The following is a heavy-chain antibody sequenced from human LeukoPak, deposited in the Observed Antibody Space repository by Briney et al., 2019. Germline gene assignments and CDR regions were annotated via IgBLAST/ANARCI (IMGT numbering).Heavy chain of an antibody. D-gene: IGHD6-13*01. CDR2: ISPSGGST. CDR3: ARDGLITGYSSSWYGWFDP. Sequence: ASVKVSCKAFGYTFTSNYMHWVRQAPGQGPEWMGVISPSGGSTTYAQKFQGRVTLTRDMSTSTVYMELSSLRSEDTAVYYCARDGLITGYSSSWYGWFDPWGQGTLVTVSS. CDR1: GYTFTSNY. V-gene: IGHV1-46*01. J-gene: IGHJ5*02.